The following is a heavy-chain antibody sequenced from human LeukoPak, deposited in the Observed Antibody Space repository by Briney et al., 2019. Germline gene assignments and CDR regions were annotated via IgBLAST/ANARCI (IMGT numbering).Heavy chain of an antibody. J-gene: IGHJ4*02. CDR3: ARDELGSTTGITIDY. CDR1: GFTFSSYA. V-gene: IGHV3-23*01. CDR2: ISGSGGST. D-gene: IGHD3-10*01. Sequence: GGSLRLSCAASGFTFSSYAMSWVRQAPGKGLEWVSAISGSGGSTYYADSVKGRFTISRDNAKNSLYLQMNSLRAEDTAVYYCARDELGSTTGITIDYWGQGTLVTVSS.